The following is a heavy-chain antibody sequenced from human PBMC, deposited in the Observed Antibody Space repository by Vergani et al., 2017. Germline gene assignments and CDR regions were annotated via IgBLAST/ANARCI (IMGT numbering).Heavy chain of an antibody. Sequence: EVQLLESGGGLVQPGGSLRLSCAASGFTFSTYAMTWVRQAPGKGLEWVSTISSDGGSTYYADPLKGRFTISRDNSKNTLSLQMHSLTAEDTAIYYCAGAEGTSAYYYGGFDYGGQGFLVTVS. V-gene: IGHV3-23*01. J-gene: IGHJ4*02. CDR1: GFTFSTYA. CDR3: AGAEGTSAYYYGGFDY. CDR2: ISSDGGST. D-gene: IGHD3-22*01.